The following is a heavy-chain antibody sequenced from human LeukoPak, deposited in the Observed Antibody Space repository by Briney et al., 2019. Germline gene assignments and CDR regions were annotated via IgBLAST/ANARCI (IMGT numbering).Heavy chain of an antibody. Sequence: ASVKVSCKASGYTFTSYSMNWVRQAPGQGLEWMGWINTNTENPTYAQAFTGRFVFSMDTSVSTAYLQISTLKVEDTAVYYCARKTVEPDRYFDFWGQGTLVTVSS. CDR2: INTNTENP. J-gene: IGHJ4*02. V-gene: IGHV7-4-1*02. D-gene: IGHD4-17*01. CDR3: ARKTVEPDRYFDF. CDR1: GYTFTSYS.